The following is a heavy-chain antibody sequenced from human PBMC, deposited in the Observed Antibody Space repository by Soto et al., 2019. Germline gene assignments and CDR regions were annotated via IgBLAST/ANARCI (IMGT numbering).Heavy chain of an antibody. Sequence: QVQLVQSGAEVKKPGSSVKVSCTASGATFSSYAIRWVRQAPGQVLEWMGWTIPIVGTVNYAQKFQGRITITADESTSTAYMELSSLRSEDTAVYYCARAPGAYGGGSVWFAPWGQGTMVTVSS. CDR2: TIPIVGTV. CDR3: ARAPGAYGGGSVWFAP. CDR1: GATFSSYA. V-gene: IGHV1-69*11. J-gene: IGHJ5*02. D-gene: IGHD4-17*01.